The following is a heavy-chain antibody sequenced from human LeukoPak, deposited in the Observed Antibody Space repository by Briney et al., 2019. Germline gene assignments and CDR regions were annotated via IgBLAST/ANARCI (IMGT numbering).Heavy chain of an antibody. J-gene: IGHJ3*02. CDR2: IYIVGSGT. Sequence: GGSLRLSCAASGFTFSSYSMHWVRPAPGKGLAWVSRIYIVGSGTRYADSEKGRFTISREHDKNTLPLQMISLRAEDRAVYYCAREEVSSIAAPEGFDIWGQRTMVTVSS. V-gene: IGHV3-74*01. CDR1: GFTFSSYS. CDR3: AREEVSSIAAPEGFDI. D-gene: IGHD6-6*01.